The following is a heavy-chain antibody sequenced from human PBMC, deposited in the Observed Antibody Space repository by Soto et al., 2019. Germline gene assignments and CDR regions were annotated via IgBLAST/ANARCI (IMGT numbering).Heavy chain of an antibody. CDR3: ARDLTTVTVYYYYYGMDV. J-gene: IGHJ6*02. Sequence: GGSLRLSCAASGFTFSSYWMSWVRQAPGKGLEWVANIKQDGSEKYYVDSVKGRFTFSRDNAKNSLYLQMNSLRAEDTAVYYCARDLTTVTVYYYYYGMDVWRQGTTVTVSS. V-gene: IGHV3-7*03. D-gene: IGHD4-4*01. CDR1: GFTFSSYW. CDR2: IKQDGSEK.